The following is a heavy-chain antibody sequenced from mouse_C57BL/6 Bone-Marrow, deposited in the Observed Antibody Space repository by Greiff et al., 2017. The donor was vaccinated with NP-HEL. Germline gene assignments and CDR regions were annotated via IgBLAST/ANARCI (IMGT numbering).Heavy chain of an antibody. CDR3: AREGITTVVAPMDY. Sequence: VQLQQSGAELARPGASVKMSCKASGYTFTSYTMHWVKQRPGQGLEWIGYINPSSGYTKYNQKFKDKATLTADKSSSTAYMQLSSLTSEDSAVYYCAREGITTVVAPMDYWGQGTSVTVSS. CDR2: INPSSGYT. D-gene: IGHD1-1*01. J-gene: IGHJ4*01. V-gene: IGHV1-4*01. CDR1: GYTFTSYT.